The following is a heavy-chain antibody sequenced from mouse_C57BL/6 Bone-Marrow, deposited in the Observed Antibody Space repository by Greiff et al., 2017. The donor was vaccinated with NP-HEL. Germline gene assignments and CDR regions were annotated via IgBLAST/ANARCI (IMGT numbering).Heavy chain of an antibody. CDR1: GFTFSSYT. CDR3: ARRYLYYAMDY. CDR2: ISGGGGNT. Sequence: EVHLVESGGGLVKPGGSLKLSCAASGFTFSSYTMSWVRQTPEKRLEWVATISGGGGNTYYPDSVKGRFTISRDNAKNTLYLQMSSLRSEDTALYYCARRYLYYAMDYWGQGTSVTVSS. J-gene: IGHJ4*01. V-gene: IGHV5-9*01.